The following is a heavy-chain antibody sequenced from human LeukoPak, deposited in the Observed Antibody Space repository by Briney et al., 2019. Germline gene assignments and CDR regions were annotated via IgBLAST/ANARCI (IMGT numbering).Heavy chain of an antibody. CDR2: VHLSGAS. Sequence: AETLSLTCAVSGGSILTTNWWSWVRQPPGKGLEWIGEVHLSGASNYNPSLKSRVNMSIDKSKNQLSLELTSVTAADTAIYYCTRESGAFSPFGFWGQGTLVTVSS. J-gene: IGHJ4*02. CDR3: TRESGAFSPFGF. V-gene: IGHV4-4*02. D-gene: IGHD1-26*01. CDR1: GGSILTTNW.